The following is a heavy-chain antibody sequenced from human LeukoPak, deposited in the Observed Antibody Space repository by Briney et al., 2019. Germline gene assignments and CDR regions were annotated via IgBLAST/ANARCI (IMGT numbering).Heavy chain of an antibody. CDR1: GGSISSSSYS. J-gene: IGHJ4*02. V-gene: IGHV4-39*01. CDR3: ARHTGGRPQYYGSGRFYRLEYFDY. Sequence: SETLSLTCTVSGGSISSSSYSWGWIRQPPGTGLEWIGTIYYSGSTYYNPSLKSRVTISVDTSKNQFSLKLSSVTAADTAVYYCARHTGGRPQYYGSGRFYRLEYFDYWGQGTLVTVSS. D-gene: IGHD3-10*01. CDR2: IYYSGST.